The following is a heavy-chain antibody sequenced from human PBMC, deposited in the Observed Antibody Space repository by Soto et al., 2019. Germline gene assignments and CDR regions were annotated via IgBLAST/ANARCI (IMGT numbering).Heavy chain of an antibody. V-gene: IGHV3-48*02. J-gene: IGHJ6*02. CDR1: GFTFGSYS. CDR2: ISSSSSTI. D-gene: IGHD3-10*01. Sequence: PGGSLRLSCAASGFTFGSYSMNWVRQAPGKGLEWVSYISSSSSTIYYADTVKGRFTISRDNAKNSLYLQMNSLRDEDTAVYYCARETTYGSGSSSRPYYYYGMDVWGQGTTVTVSS. CDR3: ARETTYGSGSSSRPYYYYGMDV.